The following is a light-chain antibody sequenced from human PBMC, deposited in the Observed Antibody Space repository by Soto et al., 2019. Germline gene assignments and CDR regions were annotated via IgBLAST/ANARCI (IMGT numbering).Light chain of an antibody. Sequence: EIVLAQSPGTLSLSPGERATLSCRASQTVRNNYLAWYQQKPGQAPRLLIYDVSNRATGIPARFSGSGSGTDFTLTISSLEPEDFAVYYCQQRSNWPRTFGQGTKVDIK. CDR1: QTVRNNY. CDR2: DVS. J-gene: IGKJ1*01. CDR3: QQRSNWPRT. V-gene: IGKV3-11*01.